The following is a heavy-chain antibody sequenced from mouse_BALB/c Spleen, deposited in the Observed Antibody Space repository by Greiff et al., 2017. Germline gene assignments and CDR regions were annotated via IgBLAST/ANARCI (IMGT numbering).Heavy chain of an antibody. Sequence: EVKLVESGGGLVKPGGSLKLSCAASGFTFSDYYMYWVRQTPEKRLEWVATISDGGSYTYYPDSVKGRFTISRDNAKNNLYLQMSSLKSEDTAMYYCARGYYVNYAMDYWGQGTSVTVSS. CDR3: ARGYYVNYAMDY. V-gene: IGHV5-4*02. CDR1: GFTFSDYY. CDR2: ISDGGSYT. J-gene: IGHJ4*01. D-gene: IGHD2-3*01.